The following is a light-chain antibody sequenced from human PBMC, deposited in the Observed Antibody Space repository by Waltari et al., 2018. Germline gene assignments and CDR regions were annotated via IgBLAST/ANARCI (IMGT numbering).Light chain of an antibody. Sequence: EVVLTQSPGPLSLSPGERATLFCRASQRLRSSYVAGYQQKPGRTPRLLIYGTSRRAICVPGWLSGSGTGTDFTLTISRLEPEDVAVYFCLHYCDSPHWTFGQGTRVEIK. J-gene: IGKJ1*01. CDR1: QRLRSSY. CDR2: GTS. V-gene: IGKV3-20*01. CDR3: LHYCDSPHWT.